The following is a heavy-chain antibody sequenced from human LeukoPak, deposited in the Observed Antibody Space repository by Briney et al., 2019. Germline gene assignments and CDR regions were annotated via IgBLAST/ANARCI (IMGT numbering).Heavy chain of an antibody. V-gene: IGHV3-48*04. CDR2: ISSSSTI. CDR1: GFTFSSYS. D-gene: IGHD2-8*02. CDR3: ARDSPYGTAGY. Sequence: GGSLRLSCAASGFTFSSYSMNWVRQAPGKGLEWVSYISSSSTIYYADSVKGRFTISRDNTKNSLYLQMNSLRAEDTAVYYCARDSPYGTAGYWGQGTLVTVSS. J-gene: IGHJ4*02.